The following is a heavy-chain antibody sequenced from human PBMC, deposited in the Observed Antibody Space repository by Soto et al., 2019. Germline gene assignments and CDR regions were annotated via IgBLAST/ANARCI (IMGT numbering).Heavy chain of an antibody. V-gene: IGHV3-7*01. D-gene: IGHD2-21*01. CDR1: GFTFSSYW. J-gene: IGHJ4*02. CDR3: ARVLGVVVIAINDSFDY. CDR2: IKQDGSEK. Sequence: PGGSLRLSCAASGFTFSSYWMSWVRQAPGKGLEWVANIKQDGSEKYYVDSVKGRFAISRDNAKNSLYLQMNSLRAEDTAVYYCARVLGVVVIAINDSFDYWGQGTLVTVSS.